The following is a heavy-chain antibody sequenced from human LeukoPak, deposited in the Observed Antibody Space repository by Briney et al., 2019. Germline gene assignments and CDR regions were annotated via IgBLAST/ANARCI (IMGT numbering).Heavy chain of an antibody. Sequence: ASVKVSCKASGYTFTGYYMHWVRQAPGQGLEWMGWINPNSGGTNYAQKFQGRVTMTRDTSISTAYMELSRLRSDDTAVYYCARDPGYSSGWSDAFDIWGQGTMVTVSS. CDR1: GYTFTGYY. CDR3: ARDPGYSSGWSDAFDI. CDR2: INPNSGGT. D-gene: IGHD6-19*01. V-gene: IGHV1-2*02. J-gene: IGHJ3*02.